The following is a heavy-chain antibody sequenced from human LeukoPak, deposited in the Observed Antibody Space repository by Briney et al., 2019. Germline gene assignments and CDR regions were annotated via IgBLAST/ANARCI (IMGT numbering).Heavy chain of an antibody. CDR3: AKEGHGGSSWPYYFDY. CDR2: ISYGGSNK. Sequence: GRSLRLSCAASGFIFSNYGMYWVRQAPGKGLEWVAVISYGGSNKYYADSVKGRFTISRDNSKNTLSPQMNSLRAEDTAVYYCAKEGHGGSSWPYYFDYWGQGTLVTVSS. CDR1: GFIFSNYG. D-gene: IGHD6-13*01. J-gene: IGHJ4*02. V-gene: IGHV3-30*18.